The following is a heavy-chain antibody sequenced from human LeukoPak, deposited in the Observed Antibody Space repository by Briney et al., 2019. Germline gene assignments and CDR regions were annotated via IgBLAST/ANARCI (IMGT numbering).Heavy chain of an antibody. CDR3: TTDQGSSWYSDY. CDR2: IKSKTDGGTT. J-gene: IGHJ4*02. CDR1: GFTFSNAW. V-gene: IGHV3-15*01. D-gene: IGHD6-13*01. Sequence: GGSLRLSCAASGFTFSNAWMSWVCQAPGKGLEWVGRIKSKTDGGTTDYAAPVKGRFTISRDDSKNTLYLQMNSLKTEDTAVYYCTTDQGSSWYSDYWGQGTLVTVSS.